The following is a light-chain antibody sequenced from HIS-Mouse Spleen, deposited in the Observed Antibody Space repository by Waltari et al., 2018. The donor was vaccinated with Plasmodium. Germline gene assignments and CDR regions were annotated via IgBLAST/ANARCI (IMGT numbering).Light chain of an antibody. Sequence: QSVLTQPPSASGTPGQRVTISCSGSSSNIGSNTVNWYQQLPGTAPKLLICSNNQRPSGAPDRFSGSKSGTSASLAISGLQSEDEADYYCAAWDDSLNGHVVFGGGTKLTVL. J-gene: IGLJ2*01. CDR3: AAWDDSLNGHVV. CDR1: SSNIGSNT. CDR2: SNN. V-gene: IGLV1-44*01.